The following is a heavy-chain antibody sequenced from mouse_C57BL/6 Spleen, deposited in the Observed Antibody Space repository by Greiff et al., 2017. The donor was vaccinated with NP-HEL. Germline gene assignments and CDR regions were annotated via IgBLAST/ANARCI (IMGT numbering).Heavy chain of an antibody. V-gene: IGHV1-52*01. D-gene: IGHD3-1*01. CDR3: ARGAFFDY. J-gene: IGHJ2*01. CDR2: IDPSDSEP. Sequence: QVQLQQPGAELVRPGSSVKLSCKASGYTFTSYWMHWVKQRPIQGLEWIGNIDPSDSEPHYNQKFKDKATLTVDKSSSTAYMQLSSLTSEDSAVYYCARGAFFDYWGQGTTLTVSS. CDR1: GYTFTSYW.